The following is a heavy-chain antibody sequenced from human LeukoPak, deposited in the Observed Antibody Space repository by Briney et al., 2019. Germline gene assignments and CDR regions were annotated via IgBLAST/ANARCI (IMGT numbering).Heavy chain of an antibody. CDR2: INPNNGGT. CDR3: VRGVGAPNWSDP. V-gene: IGHV1-2*02. J-gene: IGHJ5*02. Sequence: ASVKVSCKASGYTFTGYYIHWVRQAPGQGLEWMAWINPNNGGTNHAQKFQGRVTVTKDTSISTAYMELSSLRSDDTAVYYCVRGVGAPNWSDPWGQGTLVSVSS. D-gene: IGHD1-26*01. CDR1: GYTFTGYY.